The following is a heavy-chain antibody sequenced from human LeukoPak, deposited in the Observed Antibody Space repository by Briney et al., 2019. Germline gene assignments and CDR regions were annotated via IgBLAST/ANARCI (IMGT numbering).Heavy chain of an antibody. Sequence: GASVKVSCKASGYTFTSYGISWARQAPGQGLEWMGWISAYNGNTNYAQKLQGRVTMTTDTSTSTAYMELRSLRSDDTAVYYCARPHYDFWSGYPDYWGQGTLVTVSS. CDR1: GYTFTSYG. CDR2: ISAYNGNT. D-gene: IGHD3-3*01. V-gene: IGHV1-18*01. CDR3: ARPHYDFWSGYPDY. J-gene: IGHJ4*02.